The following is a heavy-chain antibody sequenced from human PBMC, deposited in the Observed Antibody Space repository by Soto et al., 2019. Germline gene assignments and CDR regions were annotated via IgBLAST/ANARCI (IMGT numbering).Heavy chain of an antibody. V-gene: IGHV3-23*01. CDR3: AKDAGDVRDWDCRGGSCAPDGLDV. Sequence: EVQLLESGGGLAQPGGSLTLSCVASGFTFSDYAMSWVRQAPGKGLEWVSPITGGGAYPYSADSVEGRFTISRDNSKNTICLQMKSLRAEDMAVYYCAKDAGDVRDWDCRGGSCAPDGLDVWGQGTTVTVSS. D-gene: IGHD2-15*01. J-gene: IGHJ6*02. CDR1: GFTFSDYA. CDR2: ITGGGAYP.